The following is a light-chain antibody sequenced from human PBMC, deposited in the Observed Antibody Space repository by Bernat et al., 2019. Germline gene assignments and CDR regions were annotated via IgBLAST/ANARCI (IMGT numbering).Light chain of an antibody. V-gene: IGLV2-14*01. CDR3: SSYTSSSTRV. J-gene: IGLJ3*02. Sequence: QSALTQPASVSGSPGQSITISCTGTSSDVGGYNYVSWYQQHPGKAPKLMIYDVSNRPPGVSNRFSGSNSGNTASLTISGLQAEAGADYYCSSYTSSSTRVFGGGTRLTVL. CDR1: SSDVGGYNY. CDR2: DVS.